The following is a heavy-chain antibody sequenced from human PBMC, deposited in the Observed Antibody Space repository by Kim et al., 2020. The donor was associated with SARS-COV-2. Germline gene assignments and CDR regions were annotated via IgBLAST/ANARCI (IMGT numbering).Heavy chain of an antibody. Sequence: GGSLRLSCTTSGFTFDDSAMHWVRQVPGKGLEWVSSISWNSANIVYADSVRGRFTISRDNGKNSLYLQMSSLRVEDTALYYCAKDNYTSSWYGFRFDFWGQGPLVTVSS. CDR1: GFTFDDSA. CDR3: AKDNYTSSWYGFRFDF. J-gene: IGHJ5*01. CDR2: ISWNSANI. V-gene: IGHV3-9*01. D-gene: IGHD6-13*01.